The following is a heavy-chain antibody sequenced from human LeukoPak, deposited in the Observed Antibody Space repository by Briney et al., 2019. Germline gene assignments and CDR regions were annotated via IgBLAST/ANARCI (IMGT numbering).Heavy chain of an antibody. J-gene: IGHJ6*02. CDR3: AKDQSAVPALCMDV. CDR1: GFTFSSYG. Sequence: GRSLRVSCAASGFTFSSYGMHWVRQAPGNGLEWVAVISYDGSNKYYADSVKGRFTISRDNSKNTLYLQMNSLRAEDTAVYYCAKDQSAVPALCMDVWGQGTTVTVSS. D-gene: IGHD2-2*01. V-gene: IGHV3-30*18. CDR2: ISYDGSNK.